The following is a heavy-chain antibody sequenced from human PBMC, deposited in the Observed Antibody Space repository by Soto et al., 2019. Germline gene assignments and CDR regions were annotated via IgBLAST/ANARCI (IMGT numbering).Heavy chain of an antibody. V-gene: IGHV4-34*01. J-gene: IGHJ4*02. D-gene: IGHD2-2*02. CDR3: ARVPPYCSSTSCNIYYFDY. CDR2: INHSGST. Sequence: LTNAVYWGNFRDYYCRWILKTKGKGLEWIGEINHSGSTNYNPSLKSRVTISVDTSKNQFSLKLSSVTAADTAVYYCARVPPYCSSTSCNIYYFDYWGQGTLVTVSS. CDR1: WGNFRDYY.